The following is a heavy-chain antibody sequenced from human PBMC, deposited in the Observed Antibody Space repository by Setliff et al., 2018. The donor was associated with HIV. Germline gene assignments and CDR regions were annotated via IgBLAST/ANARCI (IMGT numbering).Heavy chain of an antibody. J-gene: IGHJ4*02. Sequence: ASVKVSCKVSGYSFTDYYMHWVQQAPGNGLEWMGLVDPENGETIYAEKFQGRVTITADTSTDTAYMELSSLRSEDTAVYYCARVISGRGRELPDFGYWGQGTLVTVSS. CDR3: ARVISGRGRELPDFGY. D-gene: IGHD3-10*01. CDR2: VDPENGET. CDR1: GYSFTDYY. V-gene: IGHV1-69-2*01.